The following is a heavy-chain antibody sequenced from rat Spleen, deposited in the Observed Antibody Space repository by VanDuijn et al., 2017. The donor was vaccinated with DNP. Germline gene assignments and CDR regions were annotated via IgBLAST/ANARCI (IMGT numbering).Heavy chain of an antibody. CDR1: GFTFSNYY. CDR3: AKDYHFYAMDA. J-gene: IGHJ4*01. Sequence: EVHLVESGGGLLQPGRSLKLSCTASGFTFSNYYMAWVRQAPTKGLEWVAAISTGGGSTSYSDSVKGRFSISRDNAENTVYLQMNSLRSEDTATYYCAKDYHFYAMDAWGQGTSVTVSS. V-gene: IGHV5S23*01. D-gene: IGHD1-1*01. CDR2: ISTGGGST.